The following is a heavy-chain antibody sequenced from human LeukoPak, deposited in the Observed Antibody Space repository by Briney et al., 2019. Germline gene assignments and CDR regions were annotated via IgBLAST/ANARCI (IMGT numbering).Heavy chain of an antibody. CDR3: AKGHRPKVIVVVYFDY. D-gene: IGHD3-22*01. Sequence: GGSLRLSCAASGFTFSSYSMNWVRQAPGKGLEWVAVISYDGSNKYYADSVKGRFTISRDNSKNTLYLQMNSLRAEDTAVYYCAKGHRPKVIVVVYFDYWGQGTLVTVSS. V-gene: IGHV3-30*18. J-gene: IGHJ4*02. CDR1: GFTFSSYS. CDR2: ISYDGSNK.